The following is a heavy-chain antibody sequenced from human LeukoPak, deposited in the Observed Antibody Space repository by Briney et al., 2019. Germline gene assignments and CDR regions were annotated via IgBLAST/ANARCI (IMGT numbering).Heavy chain of an antibody. V-gene: IGHV3-15*01. CDR2: IKSKTDGGTT. J-gene: IGHJ3*02. CDR3: TTDHGDHAFDI. D-gene: IGHD4-17*01. Sequence: GGSLRLSCAASGFAFSNAWMSWVRQAPGKGLEWVGRIKSKTDGGTTDYAAPVKGRFTISRDDSKNTLYLQMNSLKTEDTAVYYCTTDHGDHAFDIWGRGTMVTVSS. CDR1: GFAFSNAW.